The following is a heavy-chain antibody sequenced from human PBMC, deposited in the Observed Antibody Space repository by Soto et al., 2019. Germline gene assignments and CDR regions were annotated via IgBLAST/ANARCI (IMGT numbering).Heavy chain of an antibody. CDR2: ISGSGGST. J-gene: IGHJ6*02. D-gene: IGHD3-16*01. V-gene: IGHV3-23*01. CDR3: AKDWITTRPRAWYYGRDV. CDR1: GFTFTSYA. Sequence: PEWSLMICCAASGFTFTSYAMSWVRQAPGKGLEWVSAISGSGGSTYYADFVKGRFTISRDNSKNTLYLQLNSLRAEDTAVYYCAKDWITTRPRAWYYGRDVCG.